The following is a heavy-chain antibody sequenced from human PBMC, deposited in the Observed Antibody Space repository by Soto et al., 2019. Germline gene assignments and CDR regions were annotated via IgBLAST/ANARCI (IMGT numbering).Heavy chain of an antibody. D-gene: IGHD1-7*01. V-gene: IGHV4-30-2*01. CDR3: ARDPTGTTSGTFDY. CDR1: GGSISNGGYS. J-gene: IGHJ4*02. CDR2: MYHSGNT. Sequence: ASETLSLTCAVSGGSISNGGYSWSWIRQPPGKGLEWIGDMYHSGNTYYNPSLKSRVTISVDRSKNQFSLKLSSVTAADTVVYYCARDPTGTTSGTFDYWGQGTLVTVSS.